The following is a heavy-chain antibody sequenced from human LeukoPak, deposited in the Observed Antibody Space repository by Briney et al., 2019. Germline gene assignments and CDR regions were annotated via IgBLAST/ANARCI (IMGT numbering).Heavy chain of an antibody. Sequence: ASVKVSCKASGYTFTSYYMHWVRQVPGQGLEWMGIINPSGGSTSYAQKFQGRVTMTRDTSTSTVYMELSSLRSEDTAVYYCAKSPRERGGGYSSSWYWFDPWGQGTLVTVSS. D-gene: IGHD6-13*01. CDR2: INPSGGST. V-gene: IGHV1-46*01. CDR3: AKSPRERGGGYSSSWYWFDP. CDR1: GYTFTSYY. J-gene: IGHJ5*02.